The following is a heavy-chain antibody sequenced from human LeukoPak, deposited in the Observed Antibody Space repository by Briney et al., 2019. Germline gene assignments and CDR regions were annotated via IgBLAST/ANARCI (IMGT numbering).Heavy chain of an antibody. D-gene: IGHD5-12*01. V-gene: IGHV1-46*01. CDR2: INPSGGST. J-gene: IGHJ5*02. CDR1: GYTFTSYY. CDR3: ARVGKGATIYNWFDP. Sequence: ASVKVSCKASGYTFTSYYMHWVRQAPGQGLEWMGIINPSGGSTSYAQKFQGRVTMTRDTSTSTVYMELSSLRSEDTAVYYCARVGKGATIYNWFDPWGQGTLVTVSS.